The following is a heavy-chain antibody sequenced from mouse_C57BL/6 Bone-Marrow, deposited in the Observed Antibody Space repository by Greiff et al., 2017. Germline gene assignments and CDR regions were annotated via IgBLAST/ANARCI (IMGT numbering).Heavy chain of an antibody. V-gene: IGHV1-69*01. J-gene: IGHJ1*03. CDR1: GYTFTSYW. CDR2: IDPSDSYT. CDR3: ASSYGYFDG. Sequence: QVQLQQPGAELVMPGASVKLSCKASGYTFTSYWMHWVKQRPGQGLEWIGEIDPSDSYTNYNQKFKGKSTLTVDKSSSTAYMQLSSLTSEDSAVYYCASSYGYFDGWGTGTTVTVSS.